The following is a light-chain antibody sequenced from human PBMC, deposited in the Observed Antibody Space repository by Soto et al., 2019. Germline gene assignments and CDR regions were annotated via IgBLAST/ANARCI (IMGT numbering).Light chain of an antibody. J-gene: IGKJ4*01. CDR1: QSVSSY. V-gene: IGKV3-11*01. Sequence: EIVLTQSPATLSLSPGERATLSCRASQSVSSYLVWYQQKPGQAPRLLVYDVSKRATGIPARFSGSGSGTDFTLTISSLEPEDSAVYYCQQRFIWLTFGVGTKVEIK. CDR2: DVS. CDR3: QQRFIWLT.